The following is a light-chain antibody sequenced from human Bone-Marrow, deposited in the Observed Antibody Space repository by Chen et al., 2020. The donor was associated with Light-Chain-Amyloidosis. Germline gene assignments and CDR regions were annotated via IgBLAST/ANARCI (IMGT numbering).Light chain of an antibody. CDR2: EVT. CDR3: SSYTITNTLV. J-gene: IGLJ1*01. V-gene: IGLV2-14*01. CDR1: SSDVGGDNH. Sequence: QSALTQPALVSGCPGQSITTSCPGTSSDVGGDNHVSWYQQHPDKAPKLMIYEVTNRPSWVPDRFSGSKSDNTASLTISGLQTEDEADYFCSSYTITNTLVFGSGTRVTVL.